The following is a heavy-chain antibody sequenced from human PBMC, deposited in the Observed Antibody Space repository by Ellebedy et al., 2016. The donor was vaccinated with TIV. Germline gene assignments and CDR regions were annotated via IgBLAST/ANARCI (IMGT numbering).Heavy chain of an antibody. J-gene: IGHJ4*02. CDR1: GYIFTSYY. Sequence: AASVKVSCKASGYIFTSYYVHWVRQAPGRGLEWMGIINPSAGSTAYAQNFQGRVTMTRDTSTSTVYMELSSLTSEDTAMYFCARGLGHTETLTKTGFGDYWGQGTLVTVSS. D-gene: IGHD3-16*01. CDR2: INPSAGST. CDR3: ARGLGHTETLTKTGFGDY. V-gene: IGHV1-46*01.